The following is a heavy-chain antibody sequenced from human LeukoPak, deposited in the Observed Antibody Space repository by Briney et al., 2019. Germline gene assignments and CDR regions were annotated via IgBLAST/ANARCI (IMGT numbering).Heavy chain of an antibody. V-gene: IGHV3-30*03. CDR3: ARRVRAGYYSSGEAFDI. J-gene: IGHJ4*02. Sequence: GRSLRLSCAASGFTFSSYGMHWVRQAPGKGLEWVAVISYDGSNKYYADSVKGRFTISRDNSKNTLYLQMNSLRAEDTAVYYCARRVRAGYYSSGEAFDIWGQGTLVTVSS. CDR2: ISYDGSNK. D-gene: IGHD3-9*01. CDR1: GFTFSSYG.